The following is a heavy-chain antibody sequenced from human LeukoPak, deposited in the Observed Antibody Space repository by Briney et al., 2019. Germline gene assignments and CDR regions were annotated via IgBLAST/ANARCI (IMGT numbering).Heavy chain of an antibody. Sequence: PSETLSLTCTVSGGSISSYYWSWIRQPPGKGLEWIGYIYYSGSTNYNPSLKSRVTISVDTSKNQFSLKLSSVTAADTAVYYCAREGEGSSGYHASFDYWGQGTLVTVSS. J-gene: IGHJ4*02. CDR2: IYYSGST. D-gene: IGHD3-22*01. CDR3: AREGEGSSGYHASFDY. V-gene: IGHV4-59*01. CDR1: GGSISSYY.